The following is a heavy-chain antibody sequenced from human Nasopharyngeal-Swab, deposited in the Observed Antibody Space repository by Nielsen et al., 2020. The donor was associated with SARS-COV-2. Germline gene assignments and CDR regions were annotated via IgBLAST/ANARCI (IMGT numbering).Heavy chain of an antibody. V-gene: IGHV3-53*03. D-gene: IGHD3-3*01. Sequence: WIRQPPGKGLEWVSVIYSGGSIYYADSVKGRFTISRDNSKNTLYLQMNSLRAEDTAVYYCARAYYDFWSGPGYYYYYMDVWGKGTTVTVSS. J-gene: IGHJ6*03. CDR3: ARAYYDFWSGPGYYYYYMDV. CDR2: IYSGGSI.